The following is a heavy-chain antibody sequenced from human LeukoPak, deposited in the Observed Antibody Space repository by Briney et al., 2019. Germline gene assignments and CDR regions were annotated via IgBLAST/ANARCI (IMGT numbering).Heavy chain of an antibody. V-gene: IGHV1-2*04. D-gene: IGHD2-2*01. Sequence: GASVKVSCKASGYTFTGYYMHWVRQAPGQGLEWMGWINPNSGGTNYAQKFQGWVTMTRDTSTSTVYMELSSLRSEDTAVYYCARAHPGDLIVVVPAAIELSDGMDVWGKGTTVTVSS. J-gene: IGHJ6*04. CDR2: INPNSGGT. CDR1: GYTFTGYY. CDR3: ARAHPGDLIVVVPAAIELSDGMDV.